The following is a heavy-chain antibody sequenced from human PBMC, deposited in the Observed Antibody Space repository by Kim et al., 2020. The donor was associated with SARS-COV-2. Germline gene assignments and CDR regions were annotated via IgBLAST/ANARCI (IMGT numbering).Heavy chain of an antibody. V-gene: IGHV3-48*02. CDR3: VRDRMGGAFDM. CDR2: ITKSSTTI. J-gene: IGHJ3*02. CDR1: GFTFSAYD. D-gene: IGHD3-16*01. Sequence: GGSLRLSCATSGFTFSAYDMNWVRQAPGKGLEWLSFITKSSTTIYYADSVEGRFTISRDNAKNSLFLQMNSLRDEDTALYYCVRDRMGGAFDMWGRGTMGTVSS.